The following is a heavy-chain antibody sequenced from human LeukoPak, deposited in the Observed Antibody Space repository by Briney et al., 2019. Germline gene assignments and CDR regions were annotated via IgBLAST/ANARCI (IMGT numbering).Heavy chain of an antibody. CDR2: ISHSESA. V-gene: IGHV4-30-2*01. Sequence: SQTLSLTCTVSGGSTSSGANYWSWIRQPPGRGLEWIGYISHSESAYYSPPLESRITISVDRSKNTFSLKLKSVTAADTAIYYCARDGGTTSNPSHDTFAIWGQGTMVAVSS. D-gene: IGHD4-11*01. CDR3: ARDGGTTSNPSHDTFAI. J-gene: IGHJ3*02. CDR1: GGSTSSGANY.